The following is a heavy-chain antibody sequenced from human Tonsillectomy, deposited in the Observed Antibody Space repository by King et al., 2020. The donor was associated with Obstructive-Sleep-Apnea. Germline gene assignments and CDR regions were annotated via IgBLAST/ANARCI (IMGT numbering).Heavy chain of an antibody. J-gene: IGHJ6*02. D-gene: IGHD2-2*01. CDR3: ASPYCSSASCFYGMGV. V-gene: IGHV4-34*01. CDR2: SNHSGST. CDR1: GGSFSGYY. Sequence: HVQLQQWGAGLLKPSETLSLTCAVYGGSFSGYYWTWIRQPPGKGLEWIGESNHSGSTNYNPSLKSRVTISADTSKNQFSLKLSSVTAADTAVYYCASPYCSSASCFYGMGVWGQGTTVTVSS.